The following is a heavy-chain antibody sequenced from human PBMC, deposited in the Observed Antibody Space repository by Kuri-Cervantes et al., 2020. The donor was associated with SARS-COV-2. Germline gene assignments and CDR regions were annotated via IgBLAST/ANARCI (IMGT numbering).Heavy chain of an antibody. D-gene: IGHD6-13*01. J-gene: IGHJ4*02. Sequence: SVKVSCKASGYIFNTYGLSWVRQAPGQGLEWMGGIIPIFGTANYAQKFQGRVTITTDESTSTAYMELSSLRSEDTAVYYCARDEAARPYYFDYWGQGTLVTVSS. CDR1: GYIFNTYG. CDR2: IIPIFGTA. V-gene: IGHV1-69*05. CDR3: ARDEAARPYYFDY.